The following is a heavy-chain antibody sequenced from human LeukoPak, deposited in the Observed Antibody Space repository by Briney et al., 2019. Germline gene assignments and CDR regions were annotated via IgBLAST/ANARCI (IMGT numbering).Heavy chain of an antibody. CDR1: GFTFSSYD. V-gene: IGHV3-23*01. Sequence: GGSLRLSCAASGFTFSSYDMHWVRQATGKGLEWVSAIRDSGSSTHYADSVKGRFTTSRDNSKNTLFLQMNSLRAEDTAIYYCAKYGPQDSGSSHFDYWGQGALVTVSS. CDR2: IRDSGSST. D-gene: IGHD1-26*01. CDR3: AKYGPQDSGSSHFDY. J-gene: IGHJ4*02.